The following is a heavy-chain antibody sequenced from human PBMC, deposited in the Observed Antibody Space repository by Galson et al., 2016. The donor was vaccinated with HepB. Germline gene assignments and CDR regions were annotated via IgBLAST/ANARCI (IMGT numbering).Heavy chain of an antibody. CDR3: ARIGTYYIGDAFDI. CDR1: GYSFTDFY. J-gene: IGHJ3*02. Sequence: SVKVSCTASGYSFTDFYIHWVRQAPGEGPEWMGWINTHSGGTNYAQKFQGGVTMTRDTTLSTAYMDLGRMRSDDTAMYYCARIGTYYIGDAFDIWGQGTMVTVSS. V-gene: IGHV1-2*02. D-gene: IGHD3-10*01. CDR2: INTHSGGT.